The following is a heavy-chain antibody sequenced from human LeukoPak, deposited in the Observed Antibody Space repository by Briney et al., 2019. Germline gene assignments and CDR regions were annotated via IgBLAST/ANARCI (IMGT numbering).Heavy chain of an antibody. V-gene: IGHV1-69*05. CDR3: ARDGQLLLGFDP. CDR2: IIPIFGTA. J-gene: IGHJ5*02. Sequence: SVKVSCEASGGTFSSYAISWVRQAPGQGLEWMGGIIPIFGTANYAQKFQGRVTITTDESTSTAYMELSSLRSEDTAVYYCARDGQLLLGFDPWGQGTLVTVSS. CDR1: GGTFSSYA. D-gene: IGHD2-2*01.